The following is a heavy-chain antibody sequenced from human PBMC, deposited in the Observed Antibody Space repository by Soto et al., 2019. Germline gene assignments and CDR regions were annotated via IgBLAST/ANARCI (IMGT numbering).Heavy chain of an antibody. V-gene: IGHV1-18*01. D-gene: IGHD3-22*01. CDR3: ARTRTYYYDSSGPPGPWDY. J-gene: IGHJ4*02. CDR2: ISAYNGNT. CDR1: GYTFTSYG. Sequence: ASVKVSCKASGYTFTSYGISWVRQAPGQGLEWMGWISAYNGNTNYAQKLQGRVTMTTDTSTSTAYMELRSLRSDDTAVYYCARTRTYYYDSSGPPGPWDYWGQGTLVTLSS.